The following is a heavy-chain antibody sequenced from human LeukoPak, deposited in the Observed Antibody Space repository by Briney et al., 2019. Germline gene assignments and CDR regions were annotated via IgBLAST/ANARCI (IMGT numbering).Heavy chain of an antibody. CDR2: IYHTGNT. J-gene: IGHJ5*02. D-gene: IGHD2-8*01. V-gene: IGHV4-30-2*01. CDR3: ARDRVYEDWFDP. Sequence: SQTLSLTCAVSGGSISSGDYSWSWIRQPPGKGLEWIGYIYHTGNTLYNPSLKSRVTISLDTSKNQFSLKLSSVTAADTAVYYCARDRVYEDWFDPWGQGTLVTVSS. CDR1: GGSISSGDYS.